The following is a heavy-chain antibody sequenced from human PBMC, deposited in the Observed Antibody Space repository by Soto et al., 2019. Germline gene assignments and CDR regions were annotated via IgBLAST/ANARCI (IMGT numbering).Heavy chain of an antibody. D-gene: IGHD5-12*01. V-gene: IGHV3-23*01. Sequence: EVQLLESGGGLIHPGESLRLSCAASGFSFSSYAMIWVRQAPGKGLEWVSVMSASGGTSYFADSVKGRFSMSRDNSKNMFYLEMNSLRAEDTAIYVCAKGSIQYSASVANGGQGTVVRVSS. CDR1: GFSFSSYA. CDR3: AKGSIQYSASVAN. J-gene: IGHJ4*02. CDR2: MSASGGTS.